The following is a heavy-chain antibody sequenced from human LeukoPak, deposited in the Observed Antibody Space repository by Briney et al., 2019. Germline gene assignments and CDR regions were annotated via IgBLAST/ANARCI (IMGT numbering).Heavy chain of an antibody. CDR1: GFTFSGSD. J-gene: IGHJ4*02. D-gene: IGHD1-1*01. CDR2: ISYDGSNK. CDR3: AKDKNWNVCDY. Sequence: QTGGSLRLSCAASGFTFSGSDMHWVRQAPGKGLEWVAVISYDGSNKYYADSVKGRFTISRDNSKNTLHLQMNSLRAEDTAVYYCAKDKNWNVCDYWGRGTLVTVSS. V-gene: IGHV3-30-3*02.